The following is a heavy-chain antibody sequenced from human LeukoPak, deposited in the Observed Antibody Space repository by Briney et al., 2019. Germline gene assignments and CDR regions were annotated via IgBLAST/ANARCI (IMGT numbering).Heavy chain of an antibody. CDR3: ARPYYYDSRYYPEGEAFDI. Sequence: ASVKVSCKASGYTFTGYYMHWVRQAHGQGLEWMGWINPNSGGTNYAQKFQGRVTMTRDTSISTAYMELSRLRSDDTAVYYCARPYYYDSRYYPEGEAFDIWGQGTMVTVSS. J-gene: IGHJ3*02. V-gene: IGHV1-2*02. CDR2: INPNSGGT. CDR1: GYTFTGYY. D-gene: IGHD3-22*01.